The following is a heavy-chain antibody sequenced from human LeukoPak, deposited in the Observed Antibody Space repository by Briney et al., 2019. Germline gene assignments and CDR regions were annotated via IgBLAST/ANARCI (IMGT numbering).Heavy chain of an antibody. Sequence: PSETLSLTCAVSGETFYGFSWTWIRQPPGKGLEWIGEMNHSGSTKYNPSLKSRVTISLDTSRNQFSLNLTSVTAADTALYCARGGKYYGSGFMDVWGKGTTVTVSS. V-gene: IGHV4-34*01. CDR2: MNHSGST. D-gene: IGHD3-10*01. CDR3: ARGGKYYGSGFMDV. J-gene: IGHJ6*04. CDR1: GETFYGFS.